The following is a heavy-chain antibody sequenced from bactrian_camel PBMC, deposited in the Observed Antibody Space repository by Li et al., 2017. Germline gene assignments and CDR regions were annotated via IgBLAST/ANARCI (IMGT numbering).Heavy chain of an antibody. V-gene: IGHV3S53*01. D-gene: IGHD2*01. CDR1: GYTTTYGS. Sequence: HVQLVESGGGSVQAGGSLRLSCSVSGYTTTYGSMGWFRQAPGKEREGVAAIDDDGSTFYGDSVKGRFTISRDNTKTTLYLQMDSLKPEDTAMYYCAADYGLQRPHLPASWYTVWGQGTQVTVS. CDR3: AADYGLQRPHLPASWYTV. CDR2: IDDDGST. J-gene: IGHJ4*01.